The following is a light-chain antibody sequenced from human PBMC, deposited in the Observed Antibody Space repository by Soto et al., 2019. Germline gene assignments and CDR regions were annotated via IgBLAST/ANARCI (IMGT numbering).Light chain of an antibody. Sequence: QSALTQPPSASGSPEQSVTISCTGTGSDVGGYNYVSWYQQHPGKAPKVIIYEVNKRPSGVPDRFSGSKSGNTASLTVSGLQAEDEADYYCNSYAGSSRWVFGGGTQLTVL. CDR2: EVN. J-gene: IGLJ2*01. V-gene: IGLV2-8*01. CDR3: NSYAGSSRWV. CDR1: GSDVGGYNY.